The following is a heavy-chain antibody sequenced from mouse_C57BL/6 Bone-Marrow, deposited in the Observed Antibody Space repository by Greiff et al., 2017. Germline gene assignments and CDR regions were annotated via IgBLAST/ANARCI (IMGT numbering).Heavy chain of an antibody. CDR1: GYTFTDYY. Sequence: VQLQQSGAELVRPGASVKLSCKASGYTFTDYYINWVKQRPGQGLEWIARIYPGSGNTYYNEKFKGKATLTAEKSSSTAYMQLSSLTSEDSAVYFCARGMDYDGNCDVWGTGTTVTVSS. J-gene: IGHJ1*03. D-gene: IGHD2-4*01. CDR2: IYPGSGNT. V-gene: IGHV1-76*01. CDR3: ARGMDYDGNCDV.